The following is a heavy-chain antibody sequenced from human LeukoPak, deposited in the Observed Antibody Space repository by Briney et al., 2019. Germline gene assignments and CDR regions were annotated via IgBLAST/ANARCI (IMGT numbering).Heavy chain of an antibody. J-gene: IGHJ4*02. D-gene: IGHD3-9*01. V-gene: IGHV1-69*13. CDR3: ARGRELRYFDWRFDY. CDR1: EGTFCSYA. CDR2: IIPIFGTA. Sequence: SVNVSCKASEGTFCSYATSWLRQSPGLGVEWRGGIIPIFGTANYAQKFQGRVTITADESTSTAYTELSSLRSEDTAVYYCARGRELRYFDWRFDYWGQGTLVTVSS.